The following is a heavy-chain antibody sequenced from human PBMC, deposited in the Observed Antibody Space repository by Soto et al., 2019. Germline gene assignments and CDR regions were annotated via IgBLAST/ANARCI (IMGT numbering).Heavy chain of an antibody. J-gene: IGHJ4*02. CDR3: GRHDWTYYLVEINF. CDR1: GVSLSSSSYY. V-gene: IGHV4-39*01. D-gene: IGHD5-12*01. CDR2: IYYNVNT. Sequence: QLHLQESGPGLVKPSEILSLTCIVSGVSLSSSSYYWAWIRQPPGKGLEWIGTIYYNVNTYYNPSFRSRVTITLDTSKNEISLKLNSVSATDTAVYYCGRHDWTYYLVEINFWGQGTLATVSS.